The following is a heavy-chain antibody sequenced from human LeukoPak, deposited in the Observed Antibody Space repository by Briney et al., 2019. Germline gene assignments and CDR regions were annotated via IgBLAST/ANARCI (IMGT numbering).Heavy chain of an antibody. CDR1: GFTFSSYG. CDR2: ICYDGSNK. CDR3: AREGQGSYSGSLEAAFDY. D-gene: IGHD1-26*01. J-gene: IGHJ4*02. Sequence: GGSLRLSCAASGFTFSSYGMHWVRQAPGKGLEWVAVICYDGSNKYYADSVKGRFTISRDNSKNTLYLQMNSLRAEDTAVYYCAREGQGSYSGSLEAAFDYWGQGTLVTVSS. V-gene: IGHV3-33*01.